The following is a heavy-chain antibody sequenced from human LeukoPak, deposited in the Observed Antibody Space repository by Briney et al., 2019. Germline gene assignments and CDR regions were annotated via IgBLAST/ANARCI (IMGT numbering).Heavy chain of an antibody. CDR3: AKSDAVTPYYMDV. V-gene: IGHV3-33*06. D-gene: IGHD5-18*01. Sequence: GGSLRLSCAASAFTFSSYGMHWVRQAPGKGLEWVAVIWYDGSNKYYADSVKGRFTISRDNSKNTLYLQMNSLRAEDTTVYYCAKSDAVTPYYMDVWGKGTTVTVSS. J-gene: IGHJ6*03. CDR1: AFTFSSYG. CDR2: IWYDGSNK.